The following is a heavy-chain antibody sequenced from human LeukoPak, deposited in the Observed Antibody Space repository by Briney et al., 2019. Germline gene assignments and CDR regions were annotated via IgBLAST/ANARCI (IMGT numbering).Heavy chain of an antibody. CDR1: GFTFSSYA. J-gene: IGHJ4*02. V-gene: IGHV3-74*01. D-gene: IGHD3-22*01. CDR2: INSDGSST. CDR3: ARDTSPEYYYDSSCYYSGAY. Sequence: PGGSLRLSCAASGFTFSSYAMSWVRQAPGKGLEWVSRINSDGSSTSYADSVKGRFTISRDNAKNTLYLQMNSLRAEDTAVYYCARDTSPEYYYDSSCYYSGAYWGQGTLVTVSS.